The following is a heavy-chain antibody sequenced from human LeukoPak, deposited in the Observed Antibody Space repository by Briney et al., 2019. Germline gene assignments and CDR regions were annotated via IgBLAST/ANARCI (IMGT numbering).Heavy chain of an antibody. CDR3: ARAGANFDY. CDR1: GFTFSSYS. V-gene: IGHV3-21*01. J-gene: IGHJ4*02. D-gene: IGHD1-26*01. Sequence: GGSLRLSCAASGFTFSSYSMNWVRQAPGKGLEWVSSISSSSSYIHYADSVKGRFTISRDNAKNSLYLQMNSLRAEDTAVYYCARAGANFDYWGQGTLVTVSS. CDR2: ISSSSSYI.